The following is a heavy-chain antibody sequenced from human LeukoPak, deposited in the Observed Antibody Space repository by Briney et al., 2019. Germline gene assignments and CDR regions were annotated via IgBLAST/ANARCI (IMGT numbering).Heavy chain of an antibody. CDR3: ARGQDSYYYDTSGYDY. D-gene: IGHD3-22*01. Sequence: SETLSLTCTVSGGSISSYYWSWIRQPPGKGLEWIGYIYYSGSTNYNPSLKSRVIISLDTSKNHFSLKLRPVTAADTAVYYCARGQDSYYYDTSGYDYWGQGTLVTVSS. CDR2: IYYSGST. J-gene: IGHJ4*02. CDR1: GGSISSYY. V-gene: IGHV4-59*01.